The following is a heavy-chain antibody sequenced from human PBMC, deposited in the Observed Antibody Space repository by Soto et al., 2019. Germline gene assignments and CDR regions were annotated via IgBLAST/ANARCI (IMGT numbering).Heavy chain of an antibody. CDR2: IRNKPSSYAT. CDR3: ARRMGYSEFDY. Sequence: EVQLVESGGGLVQHGGSLKLSCAASGFTFSDYAIHWVRQASGKGLEWVGRIRNKPSSYATAYAASVKGRFIMSRDDSVNTAYLQMNGLTTEDTAMYYCARRMGYSEFDYLGQGTLVTVSS. CDR1: GFTFSDYA. V-gene: IGHV3-73*02. D-gene: IGHD2-15*01. J-gene: IGHJ4*02.